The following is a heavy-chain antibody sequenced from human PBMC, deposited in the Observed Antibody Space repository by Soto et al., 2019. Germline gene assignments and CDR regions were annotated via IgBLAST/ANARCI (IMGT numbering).Heavy chain of an antibody. CDR2: INPSGGST. CDR3: ARGSVLRFLDYGMDV. Sequence: ASVKVSCKASGYTFTSYYMHWVRQAPGQGLEWKGIINPSGGSTSYAQKFQSRVTMTRDTSTSTVYMELSSLRSEDTAVYYCARGSVLRFLDYGMDVWGQGTTVTVSS. V-gene: IGHV1-46*01. J-gene: IGHJ6*02. D-gene: IGHD3-3*01. CDR1: GYTFTSYY.